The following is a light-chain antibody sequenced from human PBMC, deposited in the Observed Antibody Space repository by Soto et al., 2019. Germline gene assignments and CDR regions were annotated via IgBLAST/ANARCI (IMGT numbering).Light chain of an antibody. J-gene: IGLJ1*01. CDR1: SSNVGSYNL. Sequence: QSALTQPASVSGSPGQSITISCTGTSSNVGSYNLVSWYQQHPGKAPKLMIYEVSKRPSGVSNRLSGSKSGNTASLTISGLQAEDEADYHCCSYAGSYTYVFGPGTKVTVL. V-gene: IGLV2-23*02. CDR2: EVS. CDR3: CSYAGSYTYV.